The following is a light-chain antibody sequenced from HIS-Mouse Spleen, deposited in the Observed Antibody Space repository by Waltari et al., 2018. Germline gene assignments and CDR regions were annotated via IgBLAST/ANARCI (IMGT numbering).Light chain of an antibody. CDR1: SGHRTYA. Sequence: QLVLTQSPSASASLGASVKLTCPLSSGHRTYAIPWHPQQPEKGPRYLMKLNSDGSHSKGDGIPDRFSGSSYGAERYLTISSLQSEDEADYYCQTWGTGIQVFGGGTKLTVL. V-gene: IGLV4-69*01. CDR2: LNSDGSH. J-gene: IGLJ3*02. CDR3: QTWGTGIQV.